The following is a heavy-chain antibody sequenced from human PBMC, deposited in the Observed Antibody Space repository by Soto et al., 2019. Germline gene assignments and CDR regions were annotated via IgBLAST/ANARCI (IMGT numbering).Heavy chain of an antibody. V-gene: IGHV4-59*01. CDR2: IYYSGST. J-gene: IGHJ5*02. CDR1: GGSISSYY. D-gene: IGHD3-16*01. CDR3: ERHVNDYVWGTKPNNWFDP. Sequence: SETLSLTCTVSGGSISSYYWSWIRQPPGKGLEWIGYIYYSGSTNYNPSLKSRVTISVDTSKNQFSLKLSSVTAADTAVYYCERHVNDYVWGTKPNNWFDPWGQGTMVTVSS.